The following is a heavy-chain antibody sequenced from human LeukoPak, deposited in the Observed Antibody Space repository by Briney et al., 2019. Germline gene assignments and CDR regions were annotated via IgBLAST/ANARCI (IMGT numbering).Heavy chain of an antibody. V-gene: IGHV4-39*01. D-gene: IGHD6-6*01. CDR2: IYYSGST. CDR1: GGSISSSSYY. J-gene: IGHJ4*02. CDR3: ARHTNLSIAAQFDY. Sequence: PSETLSLTCTVSGGSISSSSYYWGWIRQPPGEGLEWIGSIYYSGSTYYNPSLKSRVTISVDTSKNQFSLKLSSVTAADTAVYYCARHTNLSIAAQFDYWGQGTLVTVSS.